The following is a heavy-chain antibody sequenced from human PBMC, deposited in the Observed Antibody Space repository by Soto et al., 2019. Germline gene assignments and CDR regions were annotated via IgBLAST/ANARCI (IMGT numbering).Heavy chain of an antibody. CDR2: ISYDGNSK. D-gene: IGHD4-17*01. V-gene: IGHV3-30*03. J-gene: IGHJ4*02. CDR3: AILPTVTTTSDY. Sequence: GGSLRLSCAASGFSFTSFGIHWVRQAPGKGLEWVALISYDGNSKFYSDSVKGRFAISRDNSKKTVYLQMNSLRSEDTAVYYCAILPTVTTTSDYWGQGTLVTVSS. CDR1: GFSFTSFG.